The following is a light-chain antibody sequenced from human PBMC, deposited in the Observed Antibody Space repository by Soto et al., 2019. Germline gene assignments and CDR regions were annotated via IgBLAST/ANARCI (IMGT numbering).Light chain of an antibody. CDR2: GAS. J-gene: IGKJ3*01. V-gene: IGKV3-20*01. CDR3: QKYGSSPPFS. CDR1: QSVSSSY. Sequence: EIVLTQSPGTLSLSPGERATLSCRASQSVSSSYLGWYQQKPGQPPRLLIYGASSRATGIPDRFSGSGSGTDFTLTISRLEPDDFAVYYCQKYGSSPPFSFGPGTKVDIK.